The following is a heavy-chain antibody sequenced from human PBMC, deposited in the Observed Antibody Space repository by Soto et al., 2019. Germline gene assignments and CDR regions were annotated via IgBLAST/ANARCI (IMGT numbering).Heavy chain of an antibody. CDR2: INTGSTHI. Sequence: PGGSLRLSFAASGFTFREYSMNWVRQAPGKGLEWVSSINTGSTHIFASDSMKGRFTISRDNAKKSLYLQMDSLRVDDTAVYYCARERADGSIDYWGQGTLVTVSS. CDR3: ARERADGSIDY. J-gene: IGHJ4*02. V-gene: IGHV3-21*01. CDR1: GFTFREYS.